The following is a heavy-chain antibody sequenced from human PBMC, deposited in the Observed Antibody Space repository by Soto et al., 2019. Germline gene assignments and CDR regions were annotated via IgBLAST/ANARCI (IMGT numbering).Heavy chain of an antibody. D-gene: IGHD3-3*01. J-gene: IGHJ6*02. CDR3: ARDGDYYGMDV. CDR1: GFTSSDHA. CDR2: TTSQSYVGTT. V-gene: IGHV3-49*04. Sequence: EVQLVESGGGVVESGRSLRLSCTFSGFTSSDHALTWVRQAPGKGLEWVAFTTSQSYVGTTEYAESVKGRFSISRDDSKNIAYLQMNSLQTADTAIYYCARDGDYYGMDVWGQGTTVTVSS.